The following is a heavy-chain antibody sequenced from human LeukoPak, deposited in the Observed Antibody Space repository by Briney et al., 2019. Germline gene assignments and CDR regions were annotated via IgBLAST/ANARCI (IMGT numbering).Heavy chain of an antibody. J-gene: IGHJ6*02. CDR2: INAGNGNT. Sequence: ASVKVSCKASGYTFTTYAMHWVRQAPGQRLEWMGWINAGNGNTKYSQKFQARVTITRDTSASTAYMELSSLRSEDTAVYYCARGSPPSSGYYSYYYYGMDVWGQGTTVTVSS. D-gene: IGHD3-22*01. CDR3: ARGSPPSSGYYSYYYYGMDV. CDR1: GYTFTTYA. V-gene: IGHV1-3*01.